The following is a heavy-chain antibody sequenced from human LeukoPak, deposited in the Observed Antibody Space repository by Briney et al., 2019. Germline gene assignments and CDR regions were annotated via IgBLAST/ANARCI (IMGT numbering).Heavy chain of an antibody. CDR1: GGSISSSSYY. CDR2: IYYSGST. CDR3: ARQGTYSSAIGMGY. V-gene: IGHV4-39*01. D-gene: IGHD6-19*01. Sequence: PSETLSLTCTVSGGSISSSSYYWGWIRQPPGKGLEWIGSIYYSGSTYYNPSLKSRVTISVDTSKNQFSLKLSSVTAADTAVYYCARQGTYSSAIGMGYWGQGTLVTVSS. J-gene: IGHJ4*02.